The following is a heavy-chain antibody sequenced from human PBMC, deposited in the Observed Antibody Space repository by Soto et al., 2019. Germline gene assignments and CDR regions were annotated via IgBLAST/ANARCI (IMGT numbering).Heavy chain of an antibody. CDR2: IYYSGST. V-gene: IGHV4-39*01. J-gene: IGHJ4*02. CDR3: ARRGSYIDF. Sequence: QLQMQESGPGLLKPSETLSLTCTVSGGSISSRSYYWGWIRQPPGKGLEWIGSIYYSGSTYYNPSLKSRVTIAVDTSKSQFSLKLSSVTAADTAVYYCARRGSYIDFWGQGTLVTVSS. CDR1: GGSISSRSYY. D-gene: IGHD3-10*01.